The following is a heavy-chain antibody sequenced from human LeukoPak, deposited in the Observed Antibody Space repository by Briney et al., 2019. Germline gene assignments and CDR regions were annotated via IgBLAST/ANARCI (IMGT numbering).Heavy chain of an antibody. D-gene: IGHD2-2*01. CDR2: IIPILGIA. CDR1: GGTFSSYA. CDR3: ARGGVVVPAAQHFDY. Sequence: GASVTVSCKASGGTFSSYAISWVRQAPGQGLEWMGRIIPILGIANYAQKFQGRVTITADKSTSTAYMELSSLRSEDTAVYYCARGGVVVPAAQHFDYWGQGTLVTVSS. V-gene: IGHV1-69*04. J-gene: IGHJ4*02.